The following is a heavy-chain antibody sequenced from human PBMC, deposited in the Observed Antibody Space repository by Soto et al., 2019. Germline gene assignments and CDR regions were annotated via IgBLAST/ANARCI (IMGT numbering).Heavy chain of an antibody. J-gene: IGHJ5*02. CDR2: INPSGGST. Sequence: ASVKVSCKASGYTFTSYYMHWVRQAPGQGLEWMGIINPSGGSTSYAQKFQGRVTMTRDTSTSTVYMELSSLRSEDTAVYYCARAPPRYYYDSRSNWFDPWGQGTLVTFSS. CDR1: GYTFTSYY. D-gene: IGHD3-22*01. CDR3: ARAPPRYYYDSRSNWFDP. V-gene: IGHV1-46*01.